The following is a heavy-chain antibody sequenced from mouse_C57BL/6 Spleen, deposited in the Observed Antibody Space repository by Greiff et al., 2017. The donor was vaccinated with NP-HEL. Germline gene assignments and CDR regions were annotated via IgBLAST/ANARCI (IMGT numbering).Heavy chain of an antibody. D-gene: IGHD2-12*01. CDR3: AVGLRYPRFAY. CDR2: INPNYGTT. Sequence: VHVKQSGPELVKPGASVKISCKASGYSFTDYNMNWVKQSNGKSLEWIGVINPNYGTTSYNQKFKGKATLTVDQSSSTAYMQLNSLTSEDSAVYYCAVGLRYPRFAYWGQGTLVTVSA. V-gene: IGHV1-39*01. CDR1: GYSFTDYN. J-gene: IGHJ3*01.